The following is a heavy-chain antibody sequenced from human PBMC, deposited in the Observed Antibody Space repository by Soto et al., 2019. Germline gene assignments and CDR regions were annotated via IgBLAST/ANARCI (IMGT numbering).Heavy chain of an antibody. V-gene: IGHV1-18*01. CDR3: ARDRGEYDYIRGSYRSDPLDY. CDR2: ISAYNGNT. CDR1: GYTFTSYG. Sequence: ASVKVSCKASGYTFTSYGVSWVRQAPGQGLEWMGWISAYNGNTKYAQKFQGRVTMTTDTSTSTAYMELRSLRSDDTAVYYCARDRGEYDYIRGSYRSDPLDYWGQGTLVTVSS. J-gene: IGHJ4*02. D-gene: IGHD3-16*02.